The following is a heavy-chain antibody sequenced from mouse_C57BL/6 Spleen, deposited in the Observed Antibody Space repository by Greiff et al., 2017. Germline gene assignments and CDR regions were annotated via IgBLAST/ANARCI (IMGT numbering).Heavy chain of an antibody. J-gene: IGHJ4*01. CDR1: GYAFSSSW. V-gene: IGHV1-82*01. CDR3: ARKENYGTYAMDY. D-gene: IGHD1-1*01. Sequence: VQLQESGPELVKPGASVKISCKASGYAFSSSWMNWVKQRPGKGLEWIGRIYPGDGDTNYNGKFKGKATLTADKSSRTAYMQLSSLTSEDSAVYFCARKENYGTYAMDYWGQGTSGTVSS. CDR2: IYPGDGDT.